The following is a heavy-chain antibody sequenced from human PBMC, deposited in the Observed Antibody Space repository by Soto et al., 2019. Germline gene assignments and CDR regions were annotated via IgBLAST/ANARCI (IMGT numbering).Heavy chain of an antibody. CDR3: AHRRRRGRAASMEEFNWFHP. Sequence: QITLKESGPTLVKPTQTLTLTCTFSGFSLSTSGEGVGWIRQPPGKALDWLALIYWDDDKRYSPSLKSRLTITKDTSKNQVVLTMTNMDPVDTATYYCAHRRRRGRAASMEEFNWFHPWGQGTLVTVSS. D-gene: IGHD6-13*01. CDR1: GFSLSTSGEG. V-gene: IGHV2-5*02. J-gene: IGHJ5*02. CDR2: IYWDDDK.